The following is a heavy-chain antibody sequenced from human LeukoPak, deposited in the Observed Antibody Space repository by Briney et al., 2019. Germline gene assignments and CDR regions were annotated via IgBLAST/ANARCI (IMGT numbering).Heavy chain of an antibody. J-gene: IGHJ4*02. CDR1: GFTFSSYG. V-gene: IGHV1-18*01. Sequence: ASVKVSCKASGFTFSSYGISWVRQAPGQGLEWMGWISAYNGKTNYAQKFQGRVTMTTDTSTSTAYMDLRSLRSDDTAVYYCARGGALTSFDSWGQGTLITVTS. D-gene: IGHD1-26*01. CDR3: ARGGALTSFDS. CDR2: ISAYNGKT.